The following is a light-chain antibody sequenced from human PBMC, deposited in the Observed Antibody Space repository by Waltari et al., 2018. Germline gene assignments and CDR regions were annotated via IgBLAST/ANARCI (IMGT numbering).Light chain of an antibody. CDR1: QSVSRS. Sequence: IVLTQSPGTPALSSGERATLSCRASQSVSRSLAWYQQKPGQAPTLLIYGASTRATGIPDRFTGSGSGTDFSLTISSLEPEDFAMYFCQHYVRLPATFGQGTKVEIK. V-gene: IGKV3-20*01. CDR3: QHYVRLPAT. CDR2: GAS. J-gene: IGKJ1*01.